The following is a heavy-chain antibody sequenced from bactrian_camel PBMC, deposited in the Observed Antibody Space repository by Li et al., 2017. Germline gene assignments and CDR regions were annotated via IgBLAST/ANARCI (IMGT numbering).Heavy chain of an antibody. CDR3: TPPASGDYGDYVGGD. CDR1: DYTIRSYC. CDR2: IYTGGGST. V-gene: IGHV3S31*01. Sequence: DVQLVESGGGEVQAGGSLLLSCQGSDYTIRSYCMGWFRQAPGKEREGVAAIYTGGGSTYYADSVKGRFTISQDNAKNTLYLQMNSLKTEDSAVYYCTPPASGDYGDYVGGDWGQGTQVTVS. J-gene: IGHJ4*01. D-gene: IGHD4*01.